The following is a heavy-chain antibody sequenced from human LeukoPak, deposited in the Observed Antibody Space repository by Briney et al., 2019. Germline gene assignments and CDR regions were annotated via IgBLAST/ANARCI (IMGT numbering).Heavy chain of an antibody. V-gene: IGHV1-8*01. CDR3: ARGNPDYYYYYMDV. Sequence: ASVKVSCKASGYTFTSYDVNWVRQATGQGLEWMGWMNPNSGNTGYAQKFQGRVTMTRNTSISTAYMELSSLRSDDTAVYFCARGNPDYYYYYMDVWGKGTTVTISS. J-gene: IGHJ6*03. CDR1: GYTFTSYD. CDR2: MNPNSGNT.